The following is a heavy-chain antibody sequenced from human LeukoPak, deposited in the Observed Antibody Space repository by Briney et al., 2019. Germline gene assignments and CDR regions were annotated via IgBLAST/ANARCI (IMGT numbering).Heavy chain of an antibody. Sequence: PSETLSLTRTVSGGSISSYYWSWIRQPAGKGLEWIGRIYTSGSTNYNPSLKSRVTMSVDTSKNQFSLKLSSVTAADTAVYYCARDGSTELLWFGELSFAFDIWGQGTMVTVSS. D-gene: IGHD3-10*01. V-gene: IGHV4-4*07. CDR1: GGSISSYY. J-gene: IGHJ3*02. CDR3: ARDGSTELLWFGELSFAFDI. CDR2: IYTSGST.